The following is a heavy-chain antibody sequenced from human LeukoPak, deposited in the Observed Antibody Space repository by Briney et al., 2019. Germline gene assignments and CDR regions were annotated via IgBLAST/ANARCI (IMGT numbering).Heavy chain of an antibody. CDR2: ISGSGSNT. V-gene: IGHV3-23*01. CDR3: ARETGVRVAGPRAWMTWFDP. J-gene: IGHJ5*02. D-gene: IGHD6-19*01. CDR1: GFTFSSYA. Sequence: PGGSLRLSCAASGFTFSSYAMSWVRQPPGKGLEWVSAISGSGSNTYYADSVKGRFTISRDNAKNSLYLQLNSLRDEDTGVYYCARETGVRVAGPRAWMTWFDPWGQGTLVTVSS.